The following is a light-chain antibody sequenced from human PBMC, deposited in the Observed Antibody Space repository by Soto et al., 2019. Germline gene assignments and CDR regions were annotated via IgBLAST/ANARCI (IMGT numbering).Light chain of an antibody. CDR1: QSVSNY. CDR2: DTT. CDR3: QQYNNWPRT. V-gene: IGKV3D-15*01. Sequence: EIVMTQSPATLSVSPGERATLSCRASQSVSNYLAWYQQKPGQAPRLLIYDTTNRATGIPARFSGSGSGTDFTLTISGLQSEDFAVYYCQQYNNWPRTFGQGTKVDIK. J-gene: IGKJ1*01.